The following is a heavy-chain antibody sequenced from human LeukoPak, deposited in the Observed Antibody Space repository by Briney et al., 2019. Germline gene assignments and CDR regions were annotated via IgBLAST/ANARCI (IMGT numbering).Heavy chain of an antibody. V-gene: IGHV1-69*13. CDR2: IIPIFGTA. Sequence: ASVKVSCKASGGTSSSYAISWVRQAPGQGLEWMGGIIPIFGTANYAQKFQGRVTITADESTSTAYMELSSLRSEDTAVYYCARDGVYDYVWGSYDYWGQGTLVTVSS. CDR3: ARDGVYDYVWGSYDY. D-gene: IGHD3-16*01. J-gene: IGHJ4*02. CDR1: GGTSSSYA.